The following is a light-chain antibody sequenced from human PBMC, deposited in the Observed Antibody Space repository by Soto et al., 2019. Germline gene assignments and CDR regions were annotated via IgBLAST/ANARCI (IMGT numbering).Light chain of an antibody. V-gene: IGLV7-43*01. CDR1: TGAVTSGYY. CDR3: RLYCGGAQGV. J-gene: IGLJ3*02. Sequence: QAVVTQEPSLTVSPGGTVTLTCASSTGAVTSGYYPNWFQQKPGQAPRALIYSTSNQHSWTPARFSGSLLGGKAALTLSGVQPEDEAQYYCRLYCGGAQGVFGGGTKLTVL. CDR2: STS.